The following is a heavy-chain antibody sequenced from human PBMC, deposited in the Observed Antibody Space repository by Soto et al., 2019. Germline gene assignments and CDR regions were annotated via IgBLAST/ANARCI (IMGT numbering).Heavy chain of an antibody. CDR2: ISAYNGNT. Sequence: ASVKVSCKASGHTFTSYGISWVRQAPGQGLEWMGWISAYNGNTNYAQKLQGRVTMTTDTSTSTAYMELRSLRSDDTAVYYCARDPYDILTGYPSNYYYGMDVWGQGTTVTV. CDR1: GHTFTSYG. V-gene: IGHV1-18*01. D-gene: IGHD3-9*01. J-gene: IGHJ6*02. CDR3: ARDPYDILTGYPSNYYYGMDV.